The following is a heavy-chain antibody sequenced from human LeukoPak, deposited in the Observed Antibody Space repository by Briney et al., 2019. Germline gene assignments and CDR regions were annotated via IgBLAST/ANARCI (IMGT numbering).Heavy chain of an antibody. CDR1: GFTFSTYW. D-gene: IGHD2/OR15-2a*01. CDR3: ARGGFYTDPDAFDV. CDR2: IKQDGSEK. V-gene: IGHV3-7*04. Sequence: PGGSLRVSCAASGFTFSTYWMSWVRQAPGKGLEWVANIKQDGSEKYYVDSAKGRFTISRDNTKNSLSLQMNGLRVEDTAVYYCARGGFYTDPDAFDVWGQGTMVTVSS. J-gene: IGHJ3*01.